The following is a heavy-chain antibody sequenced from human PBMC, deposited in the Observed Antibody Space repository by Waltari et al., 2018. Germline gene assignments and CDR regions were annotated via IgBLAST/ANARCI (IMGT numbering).Heavy chain of an antibody. CDR1: GFTFSSRV. D-gene: IGHD2-15*01. CDR3: VTSHGGQVYACDC. J-gene: IGHJ4*02. Sequence: EVQLLESGGDLVQSGGSLRLSCAASGFTFSSRVMSWVRQAPGKGPEWVSGISGRGDITSYADSVKGRFTISRDNSKNTLYLQMNSLRAGDTALYYCVTSHGGQVYACDCWGQGTLVTVSS. V-gene: IGHV3-23*01. CDR2: ISGRGDIT.